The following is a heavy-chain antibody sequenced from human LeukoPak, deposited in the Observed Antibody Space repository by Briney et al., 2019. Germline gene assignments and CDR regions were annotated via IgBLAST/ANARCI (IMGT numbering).Heavy chain of an antibody. Sequence: GGSLRLSCAASGFTFSNYGMHWVRQAPGKGLEWVALISFDGSQKYYADSVKGRFTISRDNSKSTVYLQMNSLRIEDAAVYYCARDLDSSSWPGAFDIWGQGTMVTVSS. CDR3: ARDLDSSSWPGAFDI. CDR1: GFTFSNYG. J-gene: IGHJ3*02. CDR2: ISFDGSQK. D-gene: IGHD6-13*01. V-gene: IGHV3-30*02.